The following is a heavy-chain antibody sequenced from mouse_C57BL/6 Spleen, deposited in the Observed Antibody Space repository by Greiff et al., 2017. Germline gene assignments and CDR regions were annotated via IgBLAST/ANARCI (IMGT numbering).Heavy chain of an antibody. D-gene: IGHD1-1*01. CDR1: GYSITSGYY. CDR3: ARGGTTVKGYFDV. V-gene: IGHV3-6*01. Sequence: EVKLQESGPGLVKPSQSLSLTCSVTGYSITSGYYWNWIRQFPGNKLEWMGYISYDGSNNYNPSLKNRISITRDTSKNQFFLKLNSVTTEDTATYYCARGGTTVKGYFDVWGTGTTVTVSS. J-gene: IGHJ1*03. CDR2: ISYDGSN.